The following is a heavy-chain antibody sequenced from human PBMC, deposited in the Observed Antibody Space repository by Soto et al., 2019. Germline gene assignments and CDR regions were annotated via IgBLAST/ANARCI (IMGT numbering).Heavy chain of an antibody. CDR2: IYYSGDT. Sequence: PSETLSLTCTVSGGSISSRNYYWAGVRQPPGKGLEWIGNIYYSGDTYYHWSFRSRLTVSVDTSTNQFSLKLTSLNAADTAKSDCAILQVPGNLDFWAPGSLVTVSS. J-gene: IGHJ4*02. CDR3: AILQVPGNLDF. D-gene: IGHD3-9*01. V-gene: IGHV4-39*01. CDR1: GGSISSRNYY.